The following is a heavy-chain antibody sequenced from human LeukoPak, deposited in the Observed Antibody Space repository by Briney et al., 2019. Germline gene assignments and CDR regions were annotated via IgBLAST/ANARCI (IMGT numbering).Heavy chain of an antibody. J-gene: IGHJ2*01. CDR1: GGSISSYY. V-gene: IGHV4-59*01. Sequence: SETLSLTCTVSGGSISSYYWSWIRQPPGKGLEWIGYVYYSGSTNYNPSLKSRVTISVDTSKNQFSLKLSSVTAADTAVYYCARDLTGPSNWYFDLWGRGTLVTVSS. CDR2: VYYSGST. CDR3: ARDLTGPSNWYFDL. D-gene: IGHD3-16*01.